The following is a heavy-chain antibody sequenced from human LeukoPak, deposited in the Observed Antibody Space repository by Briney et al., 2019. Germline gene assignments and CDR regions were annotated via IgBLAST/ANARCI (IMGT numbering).Heavy chain of an antibody. CDR3: AHRRGSSYYGN. J-gene: IGHJ4*02. CDR2: IDLGDDN. CDR1: GFSLSTSGVG. D-gene: IGHD6-13*01. V-gene: IGHV2-5*02. Sequence: SGPTLANPPQTLTRTCTFSGFSLSTSGVGVGWIRQPPGKALEWLALIDLGDDNLYSPSLKSRPTITKATSNNQVVLTMTNMDPVATATYYCAHRRGSSYYGNWGQGKLVTVSS.